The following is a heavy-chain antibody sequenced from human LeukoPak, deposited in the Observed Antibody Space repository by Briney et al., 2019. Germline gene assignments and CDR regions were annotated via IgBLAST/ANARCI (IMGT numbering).Heavy chain of an antibody. V-gene: IGHV4-59*01. Sequence: SETLSLTCAVSGGSISTYYWSWIRQPPGKGLEWIGYIYHSGSTNYNPSLKSRVTISVDTSKNQISLKLSSVTAADTAVYYCTRGGYSAHYELWGQGTLVTVSS. CDR2: IYHSGST. CDR3: TRGGYSAHYEL. J-gene: IGHJ4*02. D-gene: IGHD1-26*01. CDR1: GGSISTYY.